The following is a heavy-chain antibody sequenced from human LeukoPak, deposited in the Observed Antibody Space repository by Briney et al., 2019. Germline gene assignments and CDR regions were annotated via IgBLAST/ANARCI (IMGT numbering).Heavy chain of an antibody. CDR1: GGSISSYY. CDR2: IYYSGST. CDR3: ARHSNRSYYGSGSPPFDY. V-gene: IGHV4-59*08. Sequence: PSETLSLTRTVSGGSISSYYWSWIRQPPGKGLEWIGYIYYSGSTNYNPSLKSRVTISVDTSKNQFSLKLSSVTAADTAVYYCARHSNRSYYGSGSPPFDYWGQGTLVTVSS. D-gene: IGHD3-10*01. J-gene: IGHJ4*02.